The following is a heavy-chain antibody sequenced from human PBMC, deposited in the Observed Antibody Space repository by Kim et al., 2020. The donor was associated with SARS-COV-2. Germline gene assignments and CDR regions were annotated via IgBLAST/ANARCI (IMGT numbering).Heavy chain of an antibody. Sequence: SETLSLTCTVSGGSISSGGYYWSWIRQHPGKGLEWIGYIYYSGSTYYNPSLKSRVTISVDTSKNQFSLKLSSVTAADTAVYYCARASRSEAGLFDYWGQGPLVTVSS. CDR3: ARASRSEAGLFDY. CDR1: GGSISSGGYY. CDR2: IYYSGST. J-gene: IGHJ4*02. V-gene: IGHV4-31*03. D-gene: IGHD2-2*01.